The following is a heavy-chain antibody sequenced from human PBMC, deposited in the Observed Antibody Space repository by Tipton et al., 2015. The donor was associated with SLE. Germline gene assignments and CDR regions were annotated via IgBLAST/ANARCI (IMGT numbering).Heavy chain of an antibody. CDR2: IYYSGST. D-gene: IGHD3-3*01. V-gene: IGHV4-39*07. Sequence: TLSLTCTVSGGSISSSSYYWGWIRQPPGQGLEWIGSIYYSGSTYYNPSLKSRVTISVDPSKNQFSLKLSSVTAADTAVYYCATWRGYDFWTGYSPYYFDYWGQGTLVTVSS. CDR3: ATWRGYDFWTGYSPYYFDY. CDR1: GGSISSSSYY. J-gene: IGHJ4*02.